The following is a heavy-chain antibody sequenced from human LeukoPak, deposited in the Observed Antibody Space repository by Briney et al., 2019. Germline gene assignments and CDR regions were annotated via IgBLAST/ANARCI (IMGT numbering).Heavy chain of an antibody. CDR1: GFPFSTYS. D-gene: IGHD3-22*01. CDR3: ARDPLDSSGYYYGGSFDY. J-gene: IGHJ4*02. Sequence: GGSLRLSCAASGFPFSTYSMHWVRQAPGKGLEWVAVISSDGRNKDYADSVKGRFTISRNNSNNTLYLQMNSLRDEDTGVYYCARDPLDSSGYYYGGSFDYWGRGTLVIVSS. V-gene: IGHV3-30*04. CDR2: ISSDGRNK.